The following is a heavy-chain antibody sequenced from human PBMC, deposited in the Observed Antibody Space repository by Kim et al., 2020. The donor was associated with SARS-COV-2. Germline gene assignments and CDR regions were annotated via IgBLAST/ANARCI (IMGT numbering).Heavy chain of an antibody. CDR3: ATSSSWYSPDH. V-gene: IGHV3-30*04. J-gene: IGHJ4*02. Sequence: GGSLRLSCAASGFTFSSYAMHWVRQAPGKGLEWVAVISYDGSNKYYADSVKGRFTISRDNSKNTLYLQMNSLRAEDTAVYYCATSSSWYSPDHWGQGTLVTVSS. CDR2: ISYDGSNK. D-gene: IGHD6-13*01. CDR1: GFTFSSYA.